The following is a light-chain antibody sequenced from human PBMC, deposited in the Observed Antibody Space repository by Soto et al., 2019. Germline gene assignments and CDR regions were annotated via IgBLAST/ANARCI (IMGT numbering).Light chain of an antibody. V-gene: IGKV3-15*01. Sequence: EIVMTQSPATLPVSPGERATLSCRASQSVSSNLAWYQQKPGQAPRLLIYGASTRATGIRARFSGSGSGTEFTLTISSLPSEDFAVYYCQLYNNWPPRYSFGQGTKLEIK. CDR1: QSVSSN. CDR3: QLYNNWPPRYS. CDR2: GAS. J-gene: IGKJ2*03.